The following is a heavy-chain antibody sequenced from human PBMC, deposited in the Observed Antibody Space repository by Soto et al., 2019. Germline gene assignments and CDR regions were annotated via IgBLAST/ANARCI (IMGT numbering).Heavy chain of an antibody. CDR2: ISSSGDGT. CDR3: ARDPTFDNWNYPYYYYYYGMDV. CDR1: GFTFNSYA. J-gene: IGHJ6*02. Sequence: GGSLRLSCAASGFTFNSYAMTWVRQAPGKGLEWVSIISSSGDGTYYVDSVKGRFTISRDNSRNSLYLQMNSLRAEDTAVYYCARDPTFDNWNYPYYYYYYGMDVWGQGTTVTVSS. V-gene: IGHV3-23*01. D-gene: IGHD1-7*01.